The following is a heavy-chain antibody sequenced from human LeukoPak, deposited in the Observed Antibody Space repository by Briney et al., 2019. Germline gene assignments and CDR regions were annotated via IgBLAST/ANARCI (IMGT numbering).Heavy chain of an antibody. V-gene: IGHV4-59*01. Sequence: SETLSLTCAVYGGSFSGYYWSWIRQPPGKGLEWIGYIYYSGSTNYNPSLKSRVTISVDTSKNQFSLKLSSVTAADTAVYYCARAPAAPAAFDYWGQGTLVTVSS. D-gene: IGHD6-13*01. CDR1: GGSFSGYY. CDR3: ARAPAAPAAFDY. CDR2: IYYSGST. J-gene: IGHJ4*02.